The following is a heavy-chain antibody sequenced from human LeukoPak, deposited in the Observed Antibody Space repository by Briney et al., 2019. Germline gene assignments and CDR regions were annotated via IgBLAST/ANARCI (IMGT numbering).Heavy chain of an antibody. D-gene: IGHD6-19*01. V-gene: IGHV4-4*07. CDR2: IYTSGST. Sequence: SETLSLTCTVSGGSISSYYWSWIRQPAGKGLEWIGRIYTSGSTNYNPSLKSRVTMSVDASKNQFSLKLSSATAADTAVYYCARDGVVWDKYSSGRDYYYYYYMDVWGKGTTVTISS. CDR3: ARDGVVWDKYSSGRDYYYYYYMDV. CDR1: GGSISSYY. J-gene: IGHJ6*03.